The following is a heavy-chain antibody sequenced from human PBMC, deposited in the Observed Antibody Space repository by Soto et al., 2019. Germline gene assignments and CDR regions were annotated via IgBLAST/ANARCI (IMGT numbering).Heavy chain of an antibody. J-gene: IGHJ4*02. D-gene: IGHD2-15*01. Sequence: ASVKVSCKVSGYTLTELSMHWVRQAPGKGLEWMGGFDPEDGETIYAQKFQGRVTMTEDTSTDTAYMELSSLRSEDTAVYYCAVLQGFRSEDDYWGQGTLVTSPQ. CDR1: GYTLTELS. V-gene: IGHV1-24*01. CDR2: FDPEDGET. CDR3: AVLQGFRSEDDY.